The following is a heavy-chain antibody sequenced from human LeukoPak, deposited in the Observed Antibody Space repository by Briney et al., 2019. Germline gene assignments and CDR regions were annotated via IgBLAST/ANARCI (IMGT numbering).Heavy chain of an antibody. D-gene: IGHD3-3*01. CDR1: GFTFSSYG. V-gene: IGHV3-23*01. Sequence: GGSLRLSCAASGFTFSSYGMPWVRQAPGKGLEWVSAISGSGGSTYYADSVKGRFTISRDNSKNTLYLQMNSLRAEDTAVYYCAKGGLRYYDFWSGYYGPDYYYYYYMDVWGKGTTVTVSS. CDR2: ISGSGGST. J-gene: IGHJ6*03. CDR3: AKGGLRYYDFWSGYYGPDYYYYYYMDV.